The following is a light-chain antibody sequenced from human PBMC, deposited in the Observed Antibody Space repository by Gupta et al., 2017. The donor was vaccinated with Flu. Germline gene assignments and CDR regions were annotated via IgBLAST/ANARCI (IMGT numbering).Light chain of an antibody. Sequence: SVSGSPGQSITISCTGTSSDVGGSNYVSWYQQHPGKAPKLMIYDVSNRPSGVSSRYSGSKSGNTASLTSSGLQAEDETDYYCSSYTSSSTFYVFGTGTKVTVL. CDR2: DVS. CDR3: SSYTSSSTFYV. V-gene: IGLV2-14*04. J-gene: IGLJ1*01. CDR1: SSDVGGSNY.